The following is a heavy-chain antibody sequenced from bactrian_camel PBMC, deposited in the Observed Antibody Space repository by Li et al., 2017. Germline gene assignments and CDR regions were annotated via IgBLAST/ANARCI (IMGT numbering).Heavy chain of an antibody. J-gene: IGHJ4*01. CDR2: IADDGAET. CDR3: VTGRDYSDYVLPFND. Sequence: HVQLVESGGSLVQPGGSLRLSCAATGFTFSTHGMSWIRQTPDLGLEWVASIADDGAETYYASSVKGRFTISRDNFRNTAYLQMTSLTSGDTALYYCVTGRDYSDYVLPFNDWGQGTQVTVS. CDR1: GFTFSTHG. D-gene: IGHD4*01. V-gene: IGHV3S7*01.